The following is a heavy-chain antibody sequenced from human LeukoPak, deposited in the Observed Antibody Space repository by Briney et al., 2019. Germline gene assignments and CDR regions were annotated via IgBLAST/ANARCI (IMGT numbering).Heavy chain of an antibody. Sequence: PSQTLSLTCTVSGGSISSGGYYWSWIRQPPGEGLEWIGYIYYSGSTSSHPSLKSRVTLSLDTSKNQFSLKLSSVTAADTAVYYCARVTTVTTSFHFDYWGQGTLVTVSS. CDR3: ARVTTVTTSFHFDY. V-gene: IGHV4-30-4*01. J-gene: IGHJ4*02. CDR2: IYYSGST. D-gene: IGHD4-17*01. CDR1: GGSISSGGYY.